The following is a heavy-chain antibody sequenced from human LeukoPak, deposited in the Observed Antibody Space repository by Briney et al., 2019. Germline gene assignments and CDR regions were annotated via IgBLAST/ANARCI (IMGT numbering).Heavy chain of an antibody. D-gene: IGHD5-24*01. J-gene: IGHJ6*03. Sequence: ASVKVSCKASGYTFTTYGISWVRQAPGQGLEWMGWISAYNGNTNYVQKLQGRVTMTTDTSTSTAYMELRSLRSDDTAVYYCARMAKPLLDYYYYYYMDVWGKGTTVTVSS. V-gene: IGHV1-18*01. CDR3: ARMAKPLLDYYYYYYMDV. CDR1: GYTFTTYG. CDR2: ISAYNGNT.